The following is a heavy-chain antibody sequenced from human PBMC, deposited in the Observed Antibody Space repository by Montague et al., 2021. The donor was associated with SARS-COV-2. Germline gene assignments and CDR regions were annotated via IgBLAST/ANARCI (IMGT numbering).Heavy chain of an antibody. CDR1: GGSFSGYY. V-gene: IGHV4-34*01. D-gene: IGHD2-2*02. J-gene: IGHJ5*02. Sequence: SETLSLTCAVYGGSFSGYYWSWIRQPPGKGLEWIWEINHSGSTNSNPSLKSRVTISVDTSKDQFSLKLSSVTASDTAVYYCASLTPGDCSSTSCYSDWFDPWGQGTLVTVSS. CDR3: ASLTPGDCSSTSCYSDWFDP. CDR2: INHSGST.